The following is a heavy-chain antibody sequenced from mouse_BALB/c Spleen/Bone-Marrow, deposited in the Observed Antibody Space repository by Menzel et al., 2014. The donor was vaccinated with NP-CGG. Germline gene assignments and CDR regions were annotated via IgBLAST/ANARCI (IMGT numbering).Heavy chain of an antibody. CDR1: GYSFTCYF. CDR2: INPYNGDT. V-gene: IGHV1-37*01. Sequence: VQLQQSGPELVKPGASVKISCKASGYSFTCYFMNWVKQSHGKSLEWIGRINPYNGDTFYNQKFKGKATLTVDKSSSTAHMELLSLTSEDSAVYYCGRGDDYDGDFDRWGQGTTLTVSS. CDR3: GRGDDYDGDFDR. D-gene: IGHD2-4*01. J-gene: IGHJ2*01.